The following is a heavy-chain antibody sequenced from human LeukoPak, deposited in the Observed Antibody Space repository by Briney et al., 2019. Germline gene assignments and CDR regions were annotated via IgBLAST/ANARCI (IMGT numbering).Heavy chain of an antibody. CDR2: ISSSSSYI. Sequence: GGSLRLSCAASGFTFSSYSMNWVRQAPGKGLEWVSSISSSSSYIYYADSVKGRFTISRDNAKNSLYLQMNSLRAEDTAVYYCARSGSYLDAFDIWGQGTMATVSS. J-gene: IGHJ3*02. V-gene: IGHV3-21*01. CDR1: GFTFSSYS. D-gene: IGHD1-26*01. CDR3: ARSGSYLDAFDI.